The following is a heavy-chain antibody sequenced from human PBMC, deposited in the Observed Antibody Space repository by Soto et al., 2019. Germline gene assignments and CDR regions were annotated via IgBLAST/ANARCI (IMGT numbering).Heavy chain of an antibody. CDR2: IWYDGSNK. CDR1: GFTFSSYG. D-gene: IGHD6-6*01. V-gene: IGHV3-33*01. Sequence: GSLRLSCAASGFTFSSYGMHWVRQAPGKGLEWVAVIWYDGSNKYYADSVKGRFTISRDNSKNTLYLQMNSLRAEDTAVYYCARGPLPIAARPWSYYYYYMDVWGKGTTVTVSS. CDR3: ARGPLPIAARPWSYYYYYMDV. J-gene: IGHJ6*03.